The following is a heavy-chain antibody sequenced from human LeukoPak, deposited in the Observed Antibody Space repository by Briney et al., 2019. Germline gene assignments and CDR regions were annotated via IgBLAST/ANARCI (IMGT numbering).Heavy chain of an antibody. J-gene: IGHJ4*02. CDR2: MWYDGSNK. CDR3: ARGNYDEYYFDY. Sequence: PGRSLRLSCAASGFTFSVYGMHWVRQAPGKGLEWVAVMWYDGSNKYYADSVKGRFTISRDNSKNTLYLQMNSLRAEDTAVYYCARGNYDEYYFDYWGQGTLVTVSS. V-gene: IGHV3-33*01. D-gene: IGHD1-7*01. CDR1: GFTFSVYG.